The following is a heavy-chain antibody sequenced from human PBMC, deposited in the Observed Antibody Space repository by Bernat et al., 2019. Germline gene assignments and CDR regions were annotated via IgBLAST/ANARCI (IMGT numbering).Heavy chain of an antibody. CDR2: ISSSGSTI. J-gene: IGHJ4*02. Sequence: EVQLVESGGGLVQPGGSLRLSCAASGFTFSSYEMNWVRQAPGKGLEWVSYISSSGSTIYYADSVKGRFTISRDNAKNSLYLQMNSLRAEDTAVYYCGMADKIYYFDYGGQETLVTASS. V-gene: IGHV3-48*03. D-gene: IGHD2-8*01. CDR1: GFTFSSYE. CDR3: GMADKIYYFDY.